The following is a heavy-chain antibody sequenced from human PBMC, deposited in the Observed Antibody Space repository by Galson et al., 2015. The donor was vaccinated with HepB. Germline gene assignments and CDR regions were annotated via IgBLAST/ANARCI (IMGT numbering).Heavy chain of an antibody. CDR2: LSGSGGSA. CDR1: GFTFSSYG. D-gene: IGHD2-2*01. J-gene: IGHJ6*02. CDR3: AKVYCSSTSCSVDYYYGMDV. V-gene: IGHV3-23*01. Sequence: SLRLSCAASGFTFSSYGMTWVRQAPGKGLESVSALSGSGGSAYYADSVKGRFTISRDNSKNTLYLQMNSLRAEDTAVYYCAKVYCSSTSCSVDYYYGMDVWGQGTTVTVSS.